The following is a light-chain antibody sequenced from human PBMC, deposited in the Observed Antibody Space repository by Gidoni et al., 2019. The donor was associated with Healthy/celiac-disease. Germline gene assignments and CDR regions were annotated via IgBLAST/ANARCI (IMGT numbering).Light chain of an antibody. CDR1: SSNTGSNT. V-gene: IGLV1-44*01. CDR2: SNN. Sequence: QSVLTPPPSASGTPGPRVTISCSGSSSNTGSNTVNWYQQLPGTAPKLLIYSNNQRPSGVPDRFSGSKSGTSASLAISGLQSEDEADYYCAAWDDSLNGLVFGGGTKLTVL. J-gene: IGLJ2*01. CDR3: AAWDDSLNGLV.